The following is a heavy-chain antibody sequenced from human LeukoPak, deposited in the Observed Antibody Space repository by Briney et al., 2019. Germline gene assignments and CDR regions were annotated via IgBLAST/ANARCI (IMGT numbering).Heavy chain of an antibody. Sequence: SQTLSLTCAISGDSVSSNSAAWNWIRQSPSRGLEWLGRTYYRSKWYNDYAVSVKSRITINPDTSKNQFSLQLNSVTPEDTAVYYCAREGMSGVTTWGYYYYYYYMDVWGKGTTVTVSS. D-gene: IGHD4-17*01. J-gene: IGHJ6*03. CDR1: GDSVSSNSAA. CDR3: AREGMSGVTTWGYYYYYYYMDV. CDR2: TYYRSKWYN. V-gene: IGHV6-1*01.